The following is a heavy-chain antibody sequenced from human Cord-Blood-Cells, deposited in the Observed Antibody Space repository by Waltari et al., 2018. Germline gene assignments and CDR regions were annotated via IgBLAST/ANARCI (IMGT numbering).Heavy chain of an antibody. Sequence: EVQLVQSGAEVKKPGESLKISCKGSGYSFTSYWIGWVRQMPGKGLEWMGILSPGDTDTRYLPSFQGQVTMSADKSPSTAYLQRSSLKASDTAMYYCARLPDYYGMDVWGQGTTVTVSS. CDR2: LSPGDTDT. J-gene: IGHJ6*02. V-gene: IGHV5-51*01. CDR1: GYSFTSYW. CDR3: ARLPDYYGMDV.